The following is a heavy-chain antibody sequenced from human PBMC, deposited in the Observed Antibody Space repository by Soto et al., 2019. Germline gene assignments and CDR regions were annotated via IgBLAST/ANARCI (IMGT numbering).Heavy chain of an antibody. J-gene: IGHJ4*02. CDR2: IFSSGST. CDR3: AREGSYSAYNFAHGIQLWSFDF. CDR1: GGSINTFY. V-gene: IGHV4-4*07. Sequence: SETLSLTCTVSGGSINTFYWSWVRQPAGKGLEWIGRIFSSGSTSFNPPLESRVAMSVDTSKNHFSLNLSSVTAADMAVYYCAREGSYSAYNFAHGIQLWSFDFWGQGALVTVSS. D-gene: IGHD5-12*01.